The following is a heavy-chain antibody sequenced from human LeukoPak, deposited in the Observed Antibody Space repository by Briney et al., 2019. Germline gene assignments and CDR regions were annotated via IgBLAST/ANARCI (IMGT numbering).Heavy chain of an antibody. V-gene: IGHV4-34*01. CDR2: INHSGST. J-gene: IGHJ4*02. CDR3: ARHYSDSSGYYQVYFDY. Sequence: SETLSLTCAVYGGSFSGYYWSWIRQPPGKGLEWIGEINHSGSTNYNPSLKSRVTISVDTSKNQFSLKLSSVTAADTAVYSCARHYSDSSGYYQVYFDYWGQGTLVTVSS. CDR1: GGSFSGYY. D-gene: IGHD3-22*01.